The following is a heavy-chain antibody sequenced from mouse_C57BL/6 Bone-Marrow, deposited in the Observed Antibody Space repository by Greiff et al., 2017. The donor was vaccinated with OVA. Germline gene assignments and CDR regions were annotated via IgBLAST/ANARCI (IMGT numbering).Heavy chain of an antibody. CDR1: GFTFSSYA. CDR3: ARDCSLYYFDY. J-gene: IGHJ2*01. CDR2: ISDGGSYT. V-gene: IGHV5-4*01. D-gene: IGHD6-1*01. Sequence: DVMLVESGGGLVKPGGSLKLSCAASGFTFSSYAMSWVRQTPEKRLAWVATISDGGSYTYYPDNVKGRFTISRDNAKNNLYLQMSHLKSEDTAMYYCARDCSLYYFDYWGQGTTLTVSS.